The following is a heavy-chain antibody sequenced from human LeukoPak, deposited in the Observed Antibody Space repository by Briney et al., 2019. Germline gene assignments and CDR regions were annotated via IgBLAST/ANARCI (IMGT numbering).Heavy chain of an antibody. Sequence: PGGSLRLSCAASGFTFSSYWMSWVRQAPGKGLEWVANIKQDGSEKYYVDSVKGRFTISRDNAKNSLYLQMNSLRAEDTALYYCAKVASRSSSWYVGWFDPWGQGTLVTVSS. J-gene: IGHJ5*02. CDR1: GFTFSSYW. V-gene: IGHV3-7*03. CDR3: AKVASRSSSWYVGWFDP. D-gene: IGHD6-13*01. CDR2: IKQDGSEK.